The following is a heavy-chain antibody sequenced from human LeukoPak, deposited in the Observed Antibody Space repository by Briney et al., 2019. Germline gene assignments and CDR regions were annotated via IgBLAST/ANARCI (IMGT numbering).Heavy chain of an antibody. J-gene: IGHJ4*02. CDR1: GYTFTSYY. Sequence: ASVKVSCKASGYTFTSYYMHWVRQAPGQGLEWMGIINPSGGSTSYAQKLQGRVTMARDTSTSTVYMELSSLRSEDTAVYYCARDYQQVAFDYWGQGTLVTVSS. D-gene: IGHD2-2*01. CDR2: INPSGGST. V-gene: IGHV1-46*01. CDR3: ARDYQQVAFDY.